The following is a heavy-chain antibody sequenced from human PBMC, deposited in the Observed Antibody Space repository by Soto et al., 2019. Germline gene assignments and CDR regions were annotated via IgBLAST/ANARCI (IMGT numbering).Heavy chain of an antibody. CDR1: GFTFSSYA. D-gene: IGHD3-10*01. V-gene: IGHV3-23*01. J-gene: IGHJ6*02. Sequence: PGGSLRLSCAASGFTFSSYAMSWVRQAPGKGLEWVSAISGSGGSTYYADSVKGRFTISRDNSKNTLYLQMNSLRAEDTAVYYCANWGDLNGSGPMDYYYGMDVWGQGTTVTVSS. CDR3: ANWGDLNGSGPMDYYYGMDV. CDR2: ISGSGGST.